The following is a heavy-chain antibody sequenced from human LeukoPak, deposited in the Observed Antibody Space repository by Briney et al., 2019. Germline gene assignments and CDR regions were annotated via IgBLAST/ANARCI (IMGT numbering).Heavy chain of an antibody. D-gene: IGHD3-10*01. J-gene: IGHJ5*02. CDR3: ARHHYGSGSYEWFDP. CDR2: IYPGESDT. V-gene: IGHV5-51*01. CDR1: GYSFTNYW. Sequence: GESLKISCKGSGYSFTNYWIGWVRQMPGKGLEWVGLIYPGESDTRYSPSFQGQVTISADKSISTAYLQWSSLKASDTAMYYCARHHYGSGSYEWFDPWGQGTLVTVSS.